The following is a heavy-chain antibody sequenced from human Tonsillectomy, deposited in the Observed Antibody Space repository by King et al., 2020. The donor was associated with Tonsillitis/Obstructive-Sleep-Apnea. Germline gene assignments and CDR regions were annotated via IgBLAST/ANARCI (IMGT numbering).Heavy chain of an antibody. Sequence: QLQESGPGLVKPSGTLSLTCAVSGGSISSSNWWSWVRQPPGKGLEWIGEIYHSGSTNYNPSLKSRGTISVDKSKNQFSLKLSSVTAADTAVYYCARDRTARYSSRGYYMDVWGKGTTVTVSS. D-gene: IGHD2-8*02. V-gene: IGHV4-4*02. CDR1: GGSISSSNW. J-gene: IGHJ6*03. CDR2: IYHSGST. CDR3: ARDRTARYSSRGYYMDV.